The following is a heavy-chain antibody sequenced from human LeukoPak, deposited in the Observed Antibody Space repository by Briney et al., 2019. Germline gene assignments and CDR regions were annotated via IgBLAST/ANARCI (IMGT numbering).Heavy chain of an antibody. D-gene: IGHD6-13*01. CDR1: GGSISSSNW. V-gene: IGHV4-4*02. CDR3: ARLLHPQSTSWFIDY. Sequence: SGTLSLTCAVSGGSISSSNWWSWVRQPPGKGLEWIGEIYHSGSTNYNLSLKSRVTMSVDTSKNQFSLKLSSVTAADTAVYYCARLLHPQSTSWFIDYWGQGALVTVSS. CDR2: IYHSGST. J-gene: IGHJ4*02.